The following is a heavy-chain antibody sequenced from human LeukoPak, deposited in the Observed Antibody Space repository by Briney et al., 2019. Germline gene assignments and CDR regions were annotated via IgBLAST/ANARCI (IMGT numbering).Heavy chain of an antibody. Sequence: ASVKVSCEASGGTFSSYAISWVRQTPGQGLEWMRRFIPILGIANYAQKFQGRVTMTTDTSTSTAYMELRSLRSDDTAVYYCARAGYCSSTSCYEGDYWGQGTLVTVSS. V-gene: IGHV1-69*04. CDR1: GGTFSSYA. CDR3: ARAGYCSSTSCYEGDY. D-gene: IGHD2-2*01. J-gene: IGHJ4*02. CDR2: FIPILGIA.